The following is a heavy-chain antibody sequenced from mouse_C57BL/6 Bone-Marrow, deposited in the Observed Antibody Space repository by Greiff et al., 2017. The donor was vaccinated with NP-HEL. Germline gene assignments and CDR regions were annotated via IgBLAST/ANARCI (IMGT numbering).Heavy chain of an antibody. V-gene: IGHV3-6*01. D-gene: IGHD1-1*01. CDR3: ARGDYCWYFDV. CDR1: GYSITSGYY. CDR2: ISYDGSN. J-gene: IGHJ1*03. Sequence: EVQLQQSGPGLVKPSQSLSLTCSVTGYSITSGYYWNWIRQFPGNKLEWMGYISYDGSNNYNPSLKNRISITRDTSKNQFFLKLNSVTTEDTATYYCARGDYCWYFDVWGTGTTVTVSS.